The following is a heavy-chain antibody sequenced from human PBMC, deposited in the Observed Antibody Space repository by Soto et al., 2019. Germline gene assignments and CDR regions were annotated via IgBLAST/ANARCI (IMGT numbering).Heavy chain of an antibody. CDR1: GFIFSNYW. CDR3: AKDWTRGSGGYPDYFDY. V-gene: IGHV3-7*03. D-gene: IGHD3-10*01. J-gene: IGHJ4*02. CDR2: IKQDGSEK. Sequence: GGSLRLSCAASGFIFSNYWMSWVRQAPGKGLEWVANIKQDGSEKYYMDSVRGRFTISRDNAKNSLYLQMNSLRAEDTALYYCAKDWTRGSGGYPDYFDYWGQGTLVTVSS.